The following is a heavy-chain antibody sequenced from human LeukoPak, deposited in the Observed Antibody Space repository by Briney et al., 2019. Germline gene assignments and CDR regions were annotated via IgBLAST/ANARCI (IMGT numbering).Heavy chain of an antibody. CDR3: ARHSDCSGGSCYSYAFDI. CDR1: GGSISSSSYY. V-gene: IGHV4-39*01. J-gene: IGHJ3*02. Sequence: KPSETLSLTCTVSGGSISSSSYYWGWIRQPPGKGLEWIGSIYYSGSTYYNPSLKSRVTISVDTSKNQFSLKLSSVTAADTAVYYCARHSDCSGGSCYSYAFDIWGQGTMVTVSS. CDR2: IYYSGST. D-gene: IGHD2-15*01.